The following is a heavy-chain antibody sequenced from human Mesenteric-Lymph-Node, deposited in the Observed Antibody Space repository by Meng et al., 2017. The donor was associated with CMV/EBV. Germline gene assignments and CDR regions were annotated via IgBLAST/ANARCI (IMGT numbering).Heavy chain of an antibody. J-gene: IGHJ4*02. CDR1: GGSFSGSY. V-gene: IGHV4-34*01. CDR2: INHSGST. D-gene: IGHD4-23*01. CDR3: ARHQRWLKSEGGFNY. Sequence: VRLCEWGGGLLTLSGPLSLACAVYGGSFSGSYWRWIRQPPGKGLECIGEINHSGSTNYNPSLKSRVTISVDTSKNQFSLKLSSVTAADTAVYYCARHQRWLKSEGGFNYWGQGTLVTVSS.